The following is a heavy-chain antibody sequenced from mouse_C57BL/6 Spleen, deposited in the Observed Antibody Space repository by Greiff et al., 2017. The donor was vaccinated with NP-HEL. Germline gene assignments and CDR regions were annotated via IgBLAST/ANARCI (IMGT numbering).Heavy chain of an antibody. Sequence: QVQLQQSGPELVKPGASVKISCKASGYTFTDYYINWVKQRPGQGLEWIGWIFPGSGSTYYNEKFKGKATLTVDKSSSTAYMLLSSLTSEDSAVYFCAREGITTVVATPAWFAYWGQGTLVTVSA. V-gene: IGHV1-75*01. CDR3: AREGITTVVATPAWFAY. CDR1: GYTFTDYY. D-gene: IGHD1-1*01. J-gene: IGHJ3*01. CDR2: IFPGSGST.